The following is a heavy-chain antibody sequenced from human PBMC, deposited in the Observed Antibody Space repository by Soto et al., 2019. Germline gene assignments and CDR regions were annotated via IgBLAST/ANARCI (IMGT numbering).Heavy chain of an antibody. CDR3: ARLPCSTAACYRLFGREEDAFDI. Sequence: PGGSLRLSCAASGFTFSDYYMSWIRQAPGKGLEWVSYISRSGNTICYADSVKGRFTISRDNAKNSLFLQMNSLRSEDTAVYYCARLPCSTAACYRLFGREEDAFDIWGQGTMVTVSS. J-gene: IGHJ3*02. V-gene: IGHV3-11*01. D-gene: IGHD2-2*01. CDR2: ISRSGNTI. CDR1: GFTFSDYY.